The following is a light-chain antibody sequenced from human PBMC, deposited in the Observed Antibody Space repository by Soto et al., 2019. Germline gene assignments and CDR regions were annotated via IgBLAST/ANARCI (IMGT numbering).Light chain of an antibody. Sequence: DIVMTQSPLSLPVTPGEPASISCRSSQSLLHSNGYNYLYWYLQKPGQSPQLLIYLGSNRASGVPDRFSGSGSGTDFTLKISRVEAEDVGVYYCMQALQTPTFGKGTRLEIK. CDR3: MQALQTPT. CDR1: QSLLHSNGYNY. V-gene: IGKV2-28*01. J-gene: IGKJ5*01. CDR2: LGS.